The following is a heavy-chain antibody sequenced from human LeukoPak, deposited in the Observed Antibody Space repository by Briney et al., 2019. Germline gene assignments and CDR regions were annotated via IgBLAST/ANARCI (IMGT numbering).Heavy chain of an antibody. CDR2: IYYSGST. J-gene: IGHJ4*02. D-gene: IGHD5-24*01. V-gene: IGHV4-59*01. Sequence: SGTLSLTCTVSGGSISSYYWSWIRQPPGKGLEWIGYIYYSGSTNYNPSLKSRVAISVDTSKNQFSLKLSSVTAADTAVYYCASSERGDPRSFDYWGQGTLVTVSS. CDR3: ASSERGDPRSFDY. CDR1: GGSISSYY.